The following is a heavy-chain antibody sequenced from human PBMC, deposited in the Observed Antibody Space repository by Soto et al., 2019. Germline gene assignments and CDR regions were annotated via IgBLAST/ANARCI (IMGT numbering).Heavy chain of an antibody. Sequence: SETLSLTCTVSGGSISSSSYYWGWIRQPPGKGLEWIGSIYYSGSTYYNPSLKSRVTISVDTSKNQFSLKLSSVTAADTAVYYCARWGSAHSSSTINDYWGQGALVTVSS. V-gene: IGHV4-39*01. CDR3: ARWGSAHSSSTINDY. CDR1: GGSISSSSYY. D-gene: IGHD6-6*01. CDR2: IYYSGST. J-gene: IGHJ4*02.